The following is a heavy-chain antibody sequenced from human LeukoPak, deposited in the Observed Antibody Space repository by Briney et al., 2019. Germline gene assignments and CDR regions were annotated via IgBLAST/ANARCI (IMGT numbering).Heavy chain of an antibody. Sequence: SVKVSCKASGFTFTSSAMQWVRQARGQRLEWIGWIVVGSGNTNYAQKFQERVTITRDMSTSTAYMELSSLRSEDTAVYYCARGPGSGYYKWDYWGQGTLVTVSS. CDR1: GFTFTSSA. J-gene: IGHJ4*02. V-gene: IGHV1-58*02. D-gene: IGHD3-22*01. CDR3: ARGPGSGYYKWDY. CDR2: IVVGSGNT.